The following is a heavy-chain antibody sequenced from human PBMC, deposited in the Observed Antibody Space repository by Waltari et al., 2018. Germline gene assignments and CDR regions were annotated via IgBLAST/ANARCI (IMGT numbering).Heavy chain of an antibody. Sequence: EVQLLESGGGLVQPGGSLRLSCAASGFTFSSYAMSWVRQAPGQGLEWFSAISGSGGSTYYADSVKGRFTISRDNSKNTLYLQMNSLRAEDTAVYYCAKRGGFLEWLPPYYFDYWGQGTLVTVSS. J-gene: IGHJ4*02. D-gene: IGHD3-3*01. CDR1: GFTFSSYA. V-gene: IGHV3-23*01. CDR3: AKRGGFLEWLPPYYFDY. CDR2: ISGSGGST.